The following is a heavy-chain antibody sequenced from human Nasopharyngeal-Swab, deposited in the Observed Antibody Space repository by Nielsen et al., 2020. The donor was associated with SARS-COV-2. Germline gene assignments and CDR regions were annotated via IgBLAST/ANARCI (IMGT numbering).Heavy chain of an antibody. V-gene: IGHV4-34*01. CDR2: IHHSGST. Sequence: SQTPSLTCAVYGGSFSGYYWSWIRQPPGKGLEWIGEIHHSGSTDYNPSLKSRVTISVDTSKNQFSLKLSSVTAADTAVFYCARGPVRYDFWSGYYCGFDYWGQGTLVTVSS. CDR3: ARGPVRYDFWSGYYCGFDY. CDR1: GGSFSGYY. J-gene: IGHJ4*02. D-gene: IGHD3-3*01.